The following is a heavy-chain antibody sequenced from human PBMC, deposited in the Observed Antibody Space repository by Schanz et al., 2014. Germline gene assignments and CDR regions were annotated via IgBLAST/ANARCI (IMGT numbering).Heavy chain of an antibody. Sequence: QVHLVQSGAEVKKPGSSVKVSCKASGGTFSSDTFSWVRQAPGQGLEWMGRIVPIAGITNYAQRFQGRVTITADKSSDTAYIELSSLRSEDTAVYYCANVAEDGPHVNNWGVDYFDFWGQGTLVTVSS. D-gene: IGHD3-16*01. CDR3: ANVAEDGPHVNNWGVDYFDF. V-gene: IGHV1-69*02. CDR1: GGTFSSDT. J-gene: IGHJ4*02. CDR2: IVPIAGIT.